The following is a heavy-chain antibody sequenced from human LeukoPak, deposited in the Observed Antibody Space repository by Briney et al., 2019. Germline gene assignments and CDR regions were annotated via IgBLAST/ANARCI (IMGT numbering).Heavy chain of an antibody. J-gene: IGHJ4*02. V-gene: IGHV4-39*07. CDR2: INHSGST. CDR1: GGSISSSSYY. D-gene: IGHD6-13*01. Sequence: ASETLSLTCTVSGGSISSSSYYWGWIRQPPGKGLEWIGEINHSGSTNYNPSLKSRVTISVDTSKNQFSLKLSSVTAADTAVYYCARLWRAAARYYFDYWGQGTLVTVSS. CDR3: ARLWRAAARYYFDY.